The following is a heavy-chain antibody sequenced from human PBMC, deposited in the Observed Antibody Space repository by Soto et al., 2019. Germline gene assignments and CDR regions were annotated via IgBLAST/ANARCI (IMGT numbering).Heavy chain of an antibody. CDR1: GFTFSSYA. Sequence: GSLRLSCAASGFTFSSYAMSWVRQAPGKGLEWVSAISGSGGSTYYADSVKGRFTISRDNSKNTLYLQMNSLRAEDTAVYYCAKTRYYYDSSGYYGYWGQGTLVTVSS. CDR3: AKTRYYYDSSGYYGY. J-gene: IGHJ4*02. V-gene: IGHV3-23*01. D-gene: IGHD3-22*01. CDR2: ISGSGGST.